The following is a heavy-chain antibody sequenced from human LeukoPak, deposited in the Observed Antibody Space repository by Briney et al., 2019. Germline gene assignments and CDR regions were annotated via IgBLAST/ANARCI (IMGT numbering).Heavy chain of an antibody. Sequence: GGSLRLSCAASGFTFSTFAMHWVRLSPGKGLERVSSITGSGPYMLYADSVKHRFTTSRDNTKNLLYLEMNSLRAEDTAMYFCVRDVGAVRGEVYFDYWGQGTLVTVSS. CDR3: VRDVGAVRGEVYFDY. J-gene: IGHJ4*02. V-gene: IGHV3-21*06. CDR1: GFTFSTFA. D-gene: IGHD3-10*01. CDR2: ITGSGPYM.